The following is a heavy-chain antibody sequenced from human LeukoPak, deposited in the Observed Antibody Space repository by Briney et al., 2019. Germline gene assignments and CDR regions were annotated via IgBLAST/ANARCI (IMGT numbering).Heavy chain of an antibody. CDR1: GYTFTSYD. J-gene: IGHJ4*02. V-gene: IGHV1-8*01. D-gene: IGHD3-22*01. CDR2: MNPNSGNT. CDR3: ARGFRDSSGRKPDY. Sequence: ASVKVSCKASGYTFTSYDINWMRQATGQGLEWMGWMNPNSGNTGYAQKFQDRVTMTRNTSIKTAYMELSGLRSEDMAVYYCARGFRDSSGRKPDYWGQGTLVTVSS.